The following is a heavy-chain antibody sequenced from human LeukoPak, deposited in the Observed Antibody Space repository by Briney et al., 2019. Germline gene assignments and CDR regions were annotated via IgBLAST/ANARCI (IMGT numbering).Heavy chain of an antibody. J-gene: IGHJ4*02. CDR3: ARSLGETTFDW. CDR2: IQSNGRNK. CDR1: GFIFSSDD. D-gene: IGHD3-16*01. V-gene: IGHV3-33*05. Sequence: GGSLRLSCAASGFIFSSDDMHWVRQAPGKGLEWVAGIQSNGRNKYYVDSVKGRFAISRDNSKSTLYLQVNSLRVEDTALYYCARSLGETTFDWWGQGTLVTVPS.